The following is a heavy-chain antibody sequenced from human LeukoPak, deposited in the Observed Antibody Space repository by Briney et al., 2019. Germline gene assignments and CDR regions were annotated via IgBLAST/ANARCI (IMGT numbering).Heavy chain of an antibody. D-gene: IGHD1-26*01. Sequence: SETLSLTYPVSGGSISSYYWSWIRQPPGKGLEWIGYIYYSGSTNYNPSLKSRVTISVDTSKNQFSLKLSSVTAADTAVYYCARGTKWEPDAFDIWGQGTMVTVSS. CDR2: IYYSGST. J-gene: IGHJ3*02. V-gene: IGHV4-59*01. CDR1: GGSISSYY. CDR3: ARGTKWEPDAFDI.